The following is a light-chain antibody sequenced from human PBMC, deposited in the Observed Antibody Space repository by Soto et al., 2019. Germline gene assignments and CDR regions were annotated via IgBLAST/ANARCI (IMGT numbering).Light chain of an antibody. CDR1: SSNIGSNT. CDR3: AAWDDSPNGVV. V-gene: IGLV1-44*01. J-gene: IGLJ2*01. CDR2: SNN. Sequence: QPVLTQPPSASGTPGQRVTISCSGSSSNIGSNTVYWYQQLPGTAPKLLIYSNNHRPSGVPDRFSGSKYGTSASLAISGLLPEDEAAYYCAAWDDSPNGVVFGGGTKVTVL.